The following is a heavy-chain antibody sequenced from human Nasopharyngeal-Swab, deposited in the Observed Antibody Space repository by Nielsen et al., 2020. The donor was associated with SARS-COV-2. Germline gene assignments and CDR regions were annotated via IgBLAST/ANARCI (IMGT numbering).Heavy chain of an antibody. D-gene: IGHD4/OR15-4a*01. Sequence: GSLRLSCTVSGASITGYYYSWIRQAPGKGLEWLGYIYYGGSTNYNPSLKSRVPLSVDTSNNQFSLKLSSVTAADTAVYYCAIHDYSTSYNWFGPCGQGILVTGSS. CDR3: AIHDYSTSYNWFGP. V-gene: IGHV4-59*08. CDR1: GASITGYY. CDR2: IYYGGST. J-gene: IGHJ5*02.